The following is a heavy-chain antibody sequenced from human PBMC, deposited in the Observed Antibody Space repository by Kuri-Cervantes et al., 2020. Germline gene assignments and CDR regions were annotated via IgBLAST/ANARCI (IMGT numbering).Heavy chain of an antibody. D-gene: IGHD4-17*01. Sequence: LVKPTQTLTLTCTFSGFSLSTSGMCVSWIRQPPGKALEWIGSIYYSGSTYYNPSLKSRVTISVDTSKNQFSLKLSSVTAADTAVYYCASQPTVTTGGFDPWGQGTLVTVSS. J-gene: IGHJ5*02. CDR1: GFSLSTSGMC. V-gene: IGHV4-30-2*03. CDR2: IYYSGST. CDR3: ASQPTVTTGGFDP.